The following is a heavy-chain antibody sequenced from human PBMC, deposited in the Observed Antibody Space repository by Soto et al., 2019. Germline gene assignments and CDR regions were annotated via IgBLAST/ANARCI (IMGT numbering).Heavy chain of an antibody. Sequence: QVQLVQSGAEVKKPGASVKVSCRASGYTFTSYPMHWVRQAPGQSLEWMGRLNVGNGDTDYSERFRGRLTITRDTSASTAYMELSSLRSEDTAVYYCARGGYDFWSGYAEGTYYYYGMDVWGQGTTVTVSS. CDR2: LNVGNGDT. V-gene: IGHV1-3*01. CDR3: ARGGYDFWSGYAEGTYYYYGMDV. J-gene: IGHJ6*02. CDR1: GYTFTSYP. D-gene: IGHD3-3*01.